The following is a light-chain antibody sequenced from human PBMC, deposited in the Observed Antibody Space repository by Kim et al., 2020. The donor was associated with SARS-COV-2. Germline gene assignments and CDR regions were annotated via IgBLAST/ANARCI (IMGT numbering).Light chain of an antibody. Sequence: ASVEARVTITCRASQDISNYLAWFQLKPGKAPKLLIYAASALQPGVPSRFSGSGSGTDFTLTVTSLQPEDVATYYCQKCDSAPWTFGQGTKVDIK. CDR3: QKCDSAPWT. V-gene: IGKV1-27*01. J-gene: IGKJ1*01. CDR2: AAS. CDR1: QDISNY.